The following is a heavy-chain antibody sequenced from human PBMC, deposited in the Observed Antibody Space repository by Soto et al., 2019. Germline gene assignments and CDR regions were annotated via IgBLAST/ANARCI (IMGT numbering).Heavy chain of an antibody. Sequence: SETLSLTCTVSGASIRRTDYYWSWIRQAPGKGLEWIGYVYYTGSTYYNPSLMSRLTISVDTSKNQFSLKLTSVTAAETAVYYCVRTARQGAVAPHWFDRWGQGTQVTVSS. D-gene: IGHD2-21*02. CDR3: VRTARQGAVAPHWFDR. V-gene: IGHV4-30-4*01. CDR1: GASIRRTDYY. J-gene: IGHJ5*02. CDR2: VYYTGST.